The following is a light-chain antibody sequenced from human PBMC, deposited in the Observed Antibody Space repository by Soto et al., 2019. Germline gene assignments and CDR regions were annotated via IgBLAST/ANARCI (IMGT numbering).Light chain of an antibody. CDR3: LLYYSGARV. Sequence: QSALTQPRSVSGSPGQSVTISCTGTSSDVGGYNYVSWYQQHPGKAPKLMIYDVSKRPSGVPDRFSGSKSGNTASLTISGLQAEDEADYYCLLYYSGARVFGGGTKLTVL. V-gene: IGLV2-11*01. J-gene: IGLJ2*01. CDR1: SSDVGGYNY. CDR2: DVS.